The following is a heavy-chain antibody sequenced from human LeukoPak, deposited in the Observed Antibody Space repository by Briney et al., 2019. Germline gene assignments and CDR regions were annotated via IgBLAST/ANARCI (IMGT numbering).Heavy chain of an antibody. CDR3: AKRNPVSYFDY. V-gene: IGHV3-23*01. Sequence: GGPLRLSCAASGFTFSSYAMSWVRQAPREGLKWVSAISGSGGSTYYADSVKGRFTTSRDNSKNTLYLQMNSLRAEDTAVYYCAKRNPVSYFDYWGQGTLVTVSS. CDR2: ISGSGGST. J-gene: IGHJ4*02. D-gene: IGHD1-14*01. CDR1: GFTFSSYA.